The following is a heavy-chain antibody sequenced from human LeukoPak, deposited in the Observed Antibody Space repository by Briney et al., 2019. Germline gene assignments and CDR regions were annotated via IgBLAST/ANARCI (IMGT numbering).Heavy chain of an antibody. D-gene: IGHD6-13*01. CDR3: AKEDGRGSSVDS. CDR2: MSATGNT. V-gene: IGHV3-23*01. Sequence: GGSLRLSCVGSGYTFRIYAMSWVRQAPGRGLEWVSAMSATGNTLYADSVPGRFTISRDNSDNNLFLQMQSLGVSDTAIFYCAKEDGRGSSVDSWGQGTLVTVS. J-gene: IGHJ4*02. CDR1: GYTFRIYA.